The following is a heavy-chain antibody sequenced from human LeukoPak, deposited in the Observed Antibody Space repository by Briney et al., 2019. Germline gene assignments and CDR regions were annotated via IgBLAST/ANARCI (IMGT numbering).Heavy chain of an antibody. CDR3: ANYDSSGYYYPNAFDI. J-gene: IGHJ3*02. D-gene: IGHD3-22*01. CDR2: IYYSGST. CDR1: GGSINSSSYY. V-gene: IGHV4-39*01. Sequence: SETLSLTCTVSGGSINSSSYYWGWIRQPPGKGLEWIGSIYYSGSTYHNPSLKSRVTISVDTSKNQFSLKLSSVTAADTAVYYCANYDSSGYYYPNAFDIWGQGTMVTVSS.